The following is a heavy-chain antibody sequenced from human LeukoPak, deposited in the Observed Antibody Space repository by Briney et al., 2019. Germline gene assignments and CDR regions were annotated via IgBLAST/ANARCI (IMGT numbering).Heavy chain of an antibody. CDR2: IRSDGSDK. CDR1: GFTFRDYA. V-gene: IGHV3-30*02. J-gene: IGHJ4*02. D-gene: IGHD2-2*01. CDR3: ARGFTSWPQGPYHFDY. Sequence: GGSLRLSCAASGFTFRDYAMHWVRQAPGKGLEWVTSIRSDGSDKYSSDSLKGRFTISRDNSKNTLYLQINTLRPEDTAVFYCARGFTSWPQGPYHFDYWGQGILVTVSS.